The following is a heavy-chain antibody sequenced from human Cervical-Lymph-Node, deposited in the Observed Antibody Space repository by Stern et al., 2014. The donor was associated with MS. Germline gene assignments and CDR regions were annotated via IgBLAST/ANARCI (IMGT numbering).Heavy chain of an antibody. CDR3: AKDPRIYDSSGYLDA. CDR2: ISYDGVNK. Sequence: VQLVQYGGDVAQPGRSLRLPSAASVFTFSLYDMQLVRQAPGQGLDCVAAISYDGVNKFSTVSVEGQFLIYCDNSKSTLYLQLNSLRPEDTAIYYCAKDPRIYDSSGYLDAWGQGTLVTVSS. CDR1: VFTFSLYD. D-gene: IGHD3-22*01. V-gene: IGHV3-30*18. J-gene: IGHJ5*02.